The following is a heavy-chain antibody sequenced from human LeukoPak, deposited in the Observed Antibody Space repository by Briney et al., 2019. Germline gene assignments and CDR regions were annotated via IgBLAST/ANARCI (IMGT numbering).Heavy chain of an antibody. J-gene: IGHJ4*02. D-gene: IGHD1-26*01. Sequence: SVKVSCKASGYTFTSYAISWVRQAPGQGLEWMGGIIPIFGTANYAQKFQGRVTITTDESTSTAYMELSSLRSEDTAVYYCARAGIVGATYFDYWGQGTLATVSS. CDR3: ARAGIVGATYFDY. V-gene: IGHV1-69*05. CDR1: GYTFTSYA. CDR2: IIPIFGTA.